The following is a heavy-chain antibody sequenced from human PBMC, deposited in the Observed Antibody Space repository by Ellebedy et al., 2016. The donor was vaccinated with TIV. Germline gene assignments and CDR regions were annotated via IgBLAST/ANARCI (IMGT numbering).Heavy chain of an antibody. J-gene: IGHJ6*02. CDR2: INSDGSST. CDR3: ARGNYYAMDV. CDR1: GFTFSSYW. V-gene: IGHV3-74*01. Sequence: GESLKISCAASGFTFSSYWMHWVRQAPGKGLVWVSRINSDGSSTSYAASVKGRFTISRDNAKNTLYLQMNSLRAEDTAVYYCARGNYYAMDVWGQGTTVTVSS.